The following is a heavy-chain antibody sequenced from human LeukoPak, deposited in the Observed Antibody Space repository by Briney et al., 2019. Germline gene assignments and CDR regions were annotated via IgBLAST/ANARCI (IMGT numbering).Heavy chain of an antibody. D-gene: IGHD6-19*01. CDR2: IYYSGST. J-gene: IGHJ3*02. V-gene: IGHV4-59*01. CDR1: GGSISSYY. Sequence: PSETLSLTCTVSGGSISSYYWSWIRQPPGKGLEWIGYIYYSGSTNYNPSLKSRVTISVDTSKNQFSLKLSSVTAADTAVYSCARDRGQWLPRIDAFDIWGQGTMVTVSS. CDR3: ARDRGQWLPRIDAFDI.